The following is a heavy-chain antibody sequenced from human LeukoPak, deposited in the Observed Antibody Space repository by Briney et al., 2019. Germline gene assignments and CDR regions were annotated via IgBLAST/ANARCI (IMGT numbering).Heavy chain of an antibody. D-gene: IGHD3-22*01. V-gene: IGHV3-23*01. CDR1: GFTFSSYA. CDR2: ISGSGGNT. J-gene: IGHJ1*01. CDR3: ATYSSLNRREFQF. Sequence: GSLRLSCGASGFTFSSYAMSWVRQAPGKGLEWVSAISGSGGNTYYADSVKGRFTISRDNAKNSLYLQMNSLRAEDTAVYYCATYSSLNRREFQFWGQGTLLTVSS.